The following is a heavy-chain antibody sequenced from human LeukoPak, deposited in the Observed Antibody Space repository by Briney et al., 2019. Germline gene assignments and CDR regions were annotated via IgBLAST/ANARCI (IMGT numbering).Heavy chain of an antibody. J-gene: IGHJ4*02. V-gene: IGHV4-59*01. D-gene: IGHD5-24*01. CDR2: IYYSGST. Sequence: SETLSLTCTASGGSLSSYYWSWIRQPPGKGLEWIGYIYYSGSTNYNPSLKSRVTISVDTSKNQFSLKLSSVTAADTAVYYCARGRGVRDGYVWGQGTLVTVSS. CDR1: GGSLSSYY. CDR3: ARGRGVRDGYV.